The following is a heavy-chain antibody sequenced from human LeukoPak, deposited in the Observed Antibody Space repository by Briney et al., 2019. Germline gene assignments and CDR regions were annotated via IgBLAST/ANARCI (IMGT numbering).Heavy chain of an antibody. V-gene: IGHV3-74*03. D-gene: IGHD2-2*01. Sequence: GGSLRLSCVASGFPFVKSWMHWVRQAPGKGLVWVSRIHNDGSGTTYADSVKGRFTISRDNAKNTVFLQMNRLTVEDTAAYYCVKDQNYQLRLWGQGALVTVSS. CDR3: VKDQNYQLRL. CDR1: GFPFVKSW. J-gene: IGHJ4*02. CDR2: IHNDGSGT.